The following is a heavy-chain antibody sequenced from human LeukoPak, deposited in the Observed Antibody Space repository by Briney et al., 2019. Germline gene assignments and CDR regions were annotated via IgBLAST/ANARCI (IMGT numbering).Heavy chain of an antibody. CDR3: AKGSFLEWLLSLFDY. CDR2: IADNGAT. D-gene: IGHD3-3*02. Sequence: GGSLRLSCEASGFTSSRSAMTWVRQAPGKGLEWVSGIADNGATYYADSVKGRFTISRDNSKNTLYLQMNSLRAEDTAVYYCAKGSFLEWLLSLFDYWGQGTLVTVSS. V-gene: IGHV3-23*01. J-gene: IGHJ4*02. CDR1: GFTSSRSA.